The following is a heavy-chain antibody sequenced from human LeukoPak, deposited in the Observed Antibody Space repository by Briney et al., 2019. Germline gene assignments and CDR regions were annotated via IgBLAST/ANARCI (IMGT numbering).Heavy chain of an antibody. CDR3: ARVGGGGWYFDL. CDR2: IYYSGST. D-gene: IGHD3-16*01. V-gene: IGHV4-30-4*01. CDR1: GGSISSGDYY. Sequence: PSQTLSLTCTVSGGSISSGDYYWSWIRQPPGKGLEWIGYIYYSGSTYYNPSLKSRVTISVDTSKNQFSLKLSSVTAADTAVYYCARVGGGGWYFDLWGRGTLVTVSS. J-gene: IGHJ2*01.